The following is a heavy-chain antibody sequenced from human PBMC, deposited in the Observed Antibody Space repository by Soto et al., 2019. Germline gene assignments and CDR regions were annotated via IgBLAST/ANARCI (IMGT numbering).Heavy chain of an antibody. J-gene: IGHJ4*02. Sequence: SQTLSLTCVISGDSVSTLSGAWNWIRQSPSRGLEWLGRTYYRSRWYLDYAVSVKSRITINADTSKNHFSLQLNSVTPEDTAVYYCARERSSRFDYWGQGTPVTVSS. D-gene: IGHD6-6*01. CDR1: GDSVSTLSGA. CDR2: TYYRSRWYL. CDR3: ARERSSRFDY. V-gene: IGHV6-1*01.